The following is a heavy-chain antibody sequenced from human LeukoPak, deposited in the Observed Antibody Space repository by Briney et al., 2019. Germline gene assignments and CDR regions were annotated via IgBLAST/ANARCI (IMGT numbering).Heavy chain of an antibody. J-gene: IGHJ6*02. D-gene: IGHD7-27*01. Sequence: SETLSLTCTVSGGSISSSSYYWGWIRQPPGKGLEWIGSIYYSGSTYYNPSLKSRVTISVDTSKNQFSLKLSSVTAADTAVYYCARQELGSYYYYGMDVWGQGATVTVSS. CDR3: ARQELGSYYYYGMDV. CDR2: IYYSGST. V-gene: IGHV4-39*01. CDR1: GGSISSSSYY.